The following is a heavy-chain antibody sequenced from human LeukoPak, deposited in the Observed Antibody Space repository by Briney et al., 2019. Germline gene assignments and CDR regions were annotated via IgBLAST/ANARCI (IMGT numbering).Heavy chain of an antibody. Sequence: GGSLRLSCAASGFTFSSYAMHWVRQAPGKGLEWVAVTSYDGSNKYYAGSVKGRFTVSRDNSKNTLYLQMNSLRAEDTAVYYCARDEQWLATFDYWGQGTLVTVSS. D-gene: IGHD6-19*01. CDR2: TSYDGSNK. J-gene: IGHJ4*02. V-gene: IGHV3-30-3*01. CDR1: GFTFSSYA. CDR3: ARDEQWLATFDY.